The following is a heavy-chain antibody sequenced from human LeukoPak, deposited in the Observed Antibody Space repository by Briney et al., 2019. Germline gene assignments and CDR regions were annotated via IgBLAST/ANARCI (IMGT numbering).Heavy chain of an antibody. CDR3: ARVHLRGSWGGVGYYFDY. V-gene: IGHV1-2*06. D-gene: IGHD6-13*01. J-gene: IGHJ4*02. CDR1: GGTFSSYA. Sequence: GASVKVSCKASGGTFSSYAISWVRQAPGQGLEWMGRINPNSGGTNYAQKFQGRVTMTRDTSISTAYMELSRLRSDDTAVYYCARVHLRGSWGGVGYYFDYWGQGTLVTVSS. CDR2: INPNSGGT.